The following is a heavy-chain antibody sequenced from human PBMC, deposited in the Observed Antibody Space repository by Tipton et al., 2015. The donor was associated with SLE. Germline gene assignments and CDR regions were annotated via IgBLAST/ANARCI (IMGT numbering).Heavy chain of an antibody. Sequence: GSLRLSCAASGFTFSSYWMSWVRQAPGKGLEWVSYISSSGSTIYYADSVKGRFTISRDNAKNSLYLQMNSLRAEDTAVYYCARYSSSSAFDPWGQGTLVTVSS. D-gene: IGHD6-6*01. CDR2: ISSSGSTI. CDR1: GFTFSSYW. J-gene: IGHJ5*02. V-gene: IGHV3-48*04. CDR3: ARYSSSSAFDP.